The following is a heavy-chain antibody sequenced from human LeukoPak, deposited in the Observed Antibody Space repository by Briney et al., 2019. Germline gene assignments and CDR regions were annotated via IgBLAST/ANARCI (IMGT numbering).Heavy chain of an antibody. CDR1: GFTFTSSA. CDR2: IVVGSGNT. Sequence: SVKVSCKASGFTFTSSAMQWVRQARGQRLEWIGWIVVGSGNTNYAQKFQERVTITRDMSTSTVYMELSSLRSEDTAVYYCARDIGIAAAGTALLLYYYYYMDVWGKGTTVTVSS. J-gene: IGHJ6*03. CDR3: ARDIGIAAAGTALLLYYYYYMDV. V-gene: IGHV1-58*02. D-gene: IGHD6-13*01.